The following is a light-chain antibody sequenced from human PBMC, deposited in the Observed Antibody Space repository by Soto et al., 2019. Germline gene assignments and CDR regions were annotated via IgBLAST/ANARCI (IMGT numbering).Light chain of an antibody. Sequence: QSVLTQPRSGSGSPGQLGSISCTGTSSDVGKYDYVSWYQQHPDKAPKLMIYDVSNRPSGVPDRFSGSKSGNTASLTISGLQAEDEADYYCCSYAGTYTLVFGGGTKVTV. J-gene: IGLJ2*01. CDR2: DVS. V-gene: IGLV2-11*01. CDR3: CSYAGTYTLV. CDR1: SSDVGKYDY.